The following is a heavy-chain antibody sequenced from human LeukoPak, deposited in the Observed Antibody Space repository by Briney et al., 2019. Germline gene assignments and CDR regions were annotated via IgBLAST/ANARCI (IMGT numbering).Heavy chain of an antibody. V-gene: IGHV3-33*01. D-gene: IGHD2-15*01. CDR3: AREGSVEAFDI. J-gene: IGHJ3*02. Sequence: GGSLRLSRAASGFTFSSYGMHWVRQAPGKGLEWVAVIWYDGSNKYYADSVKGRFTISRDNSKNTLYLQMNSLRAEDTAVYYCAREGSVEAFDIWGQGTMVTVSS. CDR2: IWYDGSNK. CDR1: GFTFSSYG.